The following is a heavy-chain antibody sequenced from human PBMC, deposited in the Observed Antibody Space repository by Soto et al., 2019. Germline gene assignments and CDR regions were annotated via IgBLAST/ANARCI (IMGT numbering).Heavy chain of an antibody. CDR1: GGTFSSYA. Sequence: VASVKVSCRASGGTFSSYAISWVRQAPGQGLEWMGGIIPIFGTANYAQKFQGRVTITADKSTSTAYMELSSLRSEDTAVYYCAKDYGDYDYWGQGTLVTVSS. V-gene: IGHV1-69*06. D-gene: IGHD4-17*01. CDR2: IIPIFGTA. J-gene: IGHJ4*02. CDR3: AKDYGDYDY.